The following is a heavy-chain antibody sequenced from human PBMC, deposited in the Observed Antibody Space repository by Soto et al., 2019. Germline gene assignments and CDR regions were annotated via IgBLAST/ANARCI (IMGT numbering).Heavy chain of an antibody. CDR3: ARVGMTTGIYYYYGMDV. CDR2: IYYSGST. Sequence: QVQLQESGPGLVKPSQTLSLTCTVSGGSIRSGGYYWSWIRQHPGKGLEWIGYIYYSGSTYYNPSLKSRVTISVDTSKNQFSLKLSSVTAADTAVYYCARVGMTTGIYYYYGMDVWGQGTTVTVSS. D-gene: IGHD4-4*01. V-gene: IGHV4-31*03. CDR1: GGSIRSGGYY. J-gene: IGHJ6*02.